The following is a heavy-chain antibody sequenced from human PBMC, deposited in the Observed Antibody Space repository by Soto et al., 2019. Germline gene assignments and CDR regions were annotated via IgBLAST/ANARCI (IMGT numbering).Heavy chain of an antibody. CDR1: GFTFSDYY. J-gene: IGHJ4*02. Sequence: QVQVVESGGGLVKPGGSLRLSCAASGFTFSDYYMNWIRQAPGKGLEWVSYISSSSDYTKYADSVKGRFTISRDNAKSSLYLQMNSLRAEDTAVYYCVRGGVRGTTSRGQVYNWGQGTLVTVSS. V-gene: IGHV3-11*06. CDR2: ISSSSDYT. D-gene: IGHD1-7*01. CDR3: VRGGVRGTTSRGQVYN.